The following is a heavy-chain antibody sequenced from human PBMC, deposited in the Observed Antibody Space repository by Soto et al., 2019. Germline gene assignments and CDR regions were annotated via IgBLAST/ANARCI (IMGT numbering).Heavy chain of an antibody. J-gene: IGHJ4*02. Sequence: EVQLLESGGGLVQPGGSLRLSCAASGFTFSRYGMSWVRQAPGKGLEWVSGIIGSGTATYYADSVKGRFTISRDNXKNTLFLQVNSLRAEDTAIYYCAKDQGDTAMLNFDYWGQGSLVTVSS. V-gene: IGHV3-23*01. CDR3: AKDQGDTAMLNFDY. D-gene: IGHD5-18*01. CDR1: GFTFSRYG. CDR2: IIGSGTAT.